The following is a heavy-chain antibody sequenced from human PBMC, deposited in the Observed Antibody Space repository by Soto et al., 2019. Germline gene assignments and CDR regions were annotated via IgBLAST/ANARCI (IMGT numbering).Heavy chain of an antibody. J-gene: IGHJ4*02. V-gene: IGHV3-74*01. CDR2: INTDGTST. CDR1: GMNFGGYW. CDR3: AALSAPVDF. D-gene: IGHD6-6*01. Sequence: GGSLRLSCEASGMNFGGYWMHWVRQAPGKGLVWVSEINTDGTSTNYADSLKGRFTISRDNVRDTLYLQMNSLSVEDTGVYYCAALSAPVDFWGQGTLVTVSS.